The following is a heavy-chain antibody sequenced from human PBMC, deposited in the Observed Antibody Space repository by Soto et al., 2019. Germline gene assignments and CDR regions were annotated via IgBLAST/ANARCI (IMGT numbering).Heavy chain of an antibody. D-gene: IGHD4-17*01. CDR1: GFTFSSYW. Sequence: GGALRLSCAASGFTFSSYWMSWGRPAPGKGLEWVANIKQDGSEKYYVDSVKGRFTISRDNAKNSLYLQMNSLRAEDTAVYYCARTTVTTSFIAFDIWGQGTMVTVSS. CDR2: IKQDGSEK. CDR3: ARTTVTTSFIAFDI. J-gene: IGHJ3*02. V-gene: IGHV3-7*01.